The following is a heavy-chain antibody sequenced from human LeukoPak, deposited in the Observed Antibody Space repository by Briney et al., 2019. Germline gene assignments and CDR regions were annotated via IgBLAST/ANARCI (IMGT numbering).Heavy chain of an antibody. J-gene: IGHJ4*02. CDR2: INPNSGGT. Sequence: ASVKVSCKASGYTFTSYYMHWVRQAPGQGLEWMGWINPNSGGTNYAQKFQGRVTMTRDTSISTAYMELSRLRSDDTAVYYCARDRRDGSIFDYWGQGTLVTVSS. D-gene: IGHD5-24*01. V-gene: IGHV1-2*02. CDR3: ARDRRDGSIFDY. CDR1: GYTFTSYY.